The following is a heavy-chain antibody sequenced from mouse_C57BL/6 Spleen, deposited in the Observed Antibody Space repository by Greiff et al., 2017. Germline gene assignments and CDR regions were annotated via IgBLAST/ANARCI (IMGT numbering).Heavy chain of an antibody. J-gene: IGHJ4*01. D-gene: IGHD2-4*01. V-gene: IGHV5-17*01. CDR1: GFTFSDYG. Sequence: DVQLVESGGGLVKPGGSLKLSCAASGFTFSDYGMHWVRQAPEKGLEWVAYISSGSSTIYYADTLKGRFTISRDNAKHTLFLQMTSLRSEDTAMYYCAREDYDGDYYAMDYWGQGTSVTVSS. CDR3: AREDYDGDYYAMDY. CDR2: ISSGSSTI.